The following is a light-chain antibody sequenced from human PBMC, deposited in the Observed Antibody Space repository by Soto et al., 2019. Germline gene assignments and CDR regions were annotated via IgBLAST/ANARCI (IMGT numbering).Light chain of an antibody. CDR1: SSDVGGYEY. J-gene: IGLJ7*01. Sequence: QSVPTQPASVSGSPGQSITISCTGTSSDVGGYEYVSWYQHQSGKAPKLMIYEVSNRPSGVSNRFSGSKSGNTASLTISGLQAEDEADYYCTSYTSSSTLVFGGGTQLTVL. CDR3: TSYTSSSTLV. CDR2: EVS. V-gene: IGLV2-14*01.